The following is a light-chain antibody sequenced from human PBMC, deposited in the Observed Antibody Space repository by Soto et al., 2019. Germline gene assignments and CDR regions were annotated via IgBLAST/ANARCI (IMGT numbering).Light chain of an antibody. CDR1: QSISSW. J-gene: IGKJ1*01. Sequence: DIQMTHSPSTLSASVGDRVTITCRASQSISSWLAWYQQKPGKAPKLLIYNASSLESGVPQRFSGSGSGTEFTLTISSLQTDDFSTYYCQQYHSYWTFGQGTKVDI. CDR3: QQYHSYWT. V-gene: IGKV1-5*01. CDR2: NAS.